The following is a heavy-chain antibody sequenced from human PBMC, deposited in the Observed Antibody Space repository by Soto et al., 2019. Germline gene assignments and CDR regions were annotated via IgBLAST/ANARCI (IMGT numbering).Heavy chain of an antibody. Sequence: QVQLVQSGAEVKKPGSSVKVSCKASGGTFSSYAISWVRQAPGQGLEWMGGIIPIFGTANYAQKFQGRVTITADESTSTAYMELSSLRSEDTAVYYCARAGAYDFWRGYYNGAFDYWGQGTLVTVSS. CDR3: ARAGAYDFWRGYYNGAFDY. J-gene: IGHJ4*02. D-gene: IGHD3-3*01. CDR1: GGTFSSYA. V-gene: IGHV1-69*01. CDR2: IIPIFGTA.